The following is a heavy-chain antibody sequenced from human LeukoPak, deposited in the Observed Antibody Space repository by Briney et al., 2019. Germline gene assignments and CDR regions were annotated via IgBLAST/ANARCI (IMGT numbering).Heavy chain of an antibody. CDR3: AKWGDYDVLTGYYVSDY. V-gene: IGHV3-23*01. J-gene: IGHJ4*02. CDR2: ITGSGGNT. CDR1: GFTFSNYA. Sequence: GGSLRLPCAASGFTFSNYAMRWVRQAPGKGLEWVSAITGSGGNTYYADSVKGRFTISRDNSQNTVFLQMNSLRAEDTAVYYCAKWGDYDVLTGYYVSDYWGQGTLVTVSS. D-gene: IGHD3-9*01.